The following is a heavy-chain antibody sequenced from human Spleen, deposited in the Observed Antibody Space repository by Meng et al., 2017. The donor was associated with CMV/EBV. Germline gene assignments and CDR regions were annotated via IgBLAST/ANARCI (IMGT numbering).Heavy chain of an antibody. CDR1: GFSLSDARMG. J-gene: IGHJ4*02. CDR2: IFSNGEK. Sequence: SGPTLVKPTETLTLTCSVSGFSLSDARMGVSWIRQPPGKALEWLAHIFSNGEKSYSTSLKSRLTISKNTSKSQVVLIMTNMDPVDTATYFCARIKWDAYSNSPADYFDYWGQGTLVTVSS. D-gene: IGHD6-13*01. V-gene: IGHV2-26*01. CDR3: ARIKWDAYSNSPADYFDY.